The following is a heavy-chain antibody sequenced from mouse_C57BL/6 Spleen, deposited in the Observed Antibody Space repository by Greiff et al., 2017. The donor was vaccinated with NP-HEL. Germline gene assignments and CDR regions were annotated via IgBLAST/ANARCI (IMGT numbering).Heavy chain of an antibody. V-gene: IGHV5-17*01. CDR3: ARGGSNYDVEMDY. CDR2: ISSGSSTI. D-gene: IGHD2-5*01. CDR1: GFTFSDYG. Sequence: DVKLVESGGGLVKPGGSLKLSCAASGFTFSDYGMHWVRQAPEKGLEWVAYISSGSSTIYYADTVKGRFTISRDNAKNNLFLQMTSLRSEDTAMYYCARGGSNYDVEMDYWGQGTSVTVSS. J-gene: IGHJ4*01.